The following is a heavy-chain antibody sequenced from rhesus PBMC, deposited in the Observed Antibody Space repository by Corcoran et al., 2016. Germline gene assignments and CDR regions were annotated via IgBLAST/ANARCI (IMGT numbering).Heavy chain of an antibody. J-gene: IGHJ3*01. CDR2: IYGSRAST. CDR3: ARGGSGSWRPSDAFDF. D-gene: IGHD6-25*01. CDR1: VYSISSNY. V-gene: IGHV4-160*01. Sequence: QVQLQESGPGLVKPSQTLSLTCAVSVYSISSNYWSWIRQPPGKGLEGIGYIYGSRASTYYNPSRKRRVTISTDTSKNQFALKLMSVTAADAAVYDCARGGSGSWRPSDAFDFWGQGLRVTVSS.